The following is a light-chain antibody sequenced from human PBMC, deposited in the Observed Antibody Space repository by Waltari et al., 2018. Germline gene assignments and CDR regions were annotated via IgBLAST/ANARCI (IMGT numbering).Light chain of an antibody. Sequence: QSALTQPASVSGSPGQSITISCTGTSSDVGGYNYVSWYQQHPGKAPKLMIYGVSSRPSGVSNRFSGSKSGNTASLTISGLQAEDEADYYCNSYTSSSTSYVVFGGGTKLTVL. CDR3: NSYTSSSTSYVV. J-gene: IGLJ2*01. CDR2: GVS. V-gene: IGLV2-14*01. CDR1: SSDVGGYNY.